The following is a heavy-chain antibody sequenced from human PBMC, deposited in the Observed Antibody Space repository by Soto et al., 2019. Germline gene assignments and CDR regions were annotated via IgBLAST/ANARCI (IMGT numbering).Heavy chain of an antibody. J-gene: IGHJ4*02. CDR3: ARVDSGGYAYFDY. D-gene: IGHD5-12*01. CDR1: GGSITRGGYY. Sequence: QVQLQESGPGLVKPSQTLSLTCTVSGGSITRGGYYWTWIRQHPGKCLAWIGYIYYSGSTYYNPSLKSRLTISVDTSKNQFSLKLSSVTAADTAVYYCARVDSGGYAYFDYWGQGTLVTVSS. CDR2: IYYSGST. V-gene: IGHV4-31*03.